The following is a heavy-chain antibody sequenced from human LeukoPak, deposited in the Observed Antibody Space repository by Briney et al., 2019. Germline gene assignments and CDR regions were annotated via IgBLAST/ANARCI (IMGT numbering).Heavy chain of an antibody. CDR3: ARPYYYDSRIDP. V-gene: IGHV4-30-4*01. CDR2: MYYTGST. Sequence: SQTLSLTCTVSGGSISSGDYYWSWICQPPGKGLERIAYMYYTGSTYYNPSLKSRVTMSADTSKNQLSLKLSSVTAADTAVYYCARPYYYDSRIDPWGQGILVTVSS. J-gene: IGHJ5*02. D-gene: IGHD3-22*01. CDR1: GGSISSGDYY.